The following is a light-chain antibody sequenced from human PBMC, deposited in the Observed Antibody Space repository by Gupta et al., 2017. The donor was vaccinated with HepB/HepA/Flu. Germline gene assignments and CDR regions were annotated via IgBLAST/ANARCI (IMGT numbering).Light chain of an antibody. V-gene: IGKV1D-13*01. CDR3: QQFNNYLALT. CDR1: QGVSSA. Sequence: AIQLTQSPSSLSASVGDRVTITCRASQGVSSALAWYQQKPGKAPKPLIYDASSLESGVPSRFSGSGSGTDFTLTISSLQPEDFATYYCQQFNNYLALTFGGGTKVEIK. J-gene: IGKJ4*01. CDR2: DAS.